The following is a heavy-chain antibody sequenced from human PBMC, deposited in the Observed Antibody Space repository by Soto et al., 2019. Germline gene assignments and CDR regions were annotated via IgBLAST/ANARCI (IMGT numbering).Heavy chain of an antibody. CDR3: ARVSREGERAAIDY. D-gene: IGHD2-15*01. CDR1: GFTFSSYW. J-gene: IGHJ4*02. V-gene: IGHV3-74*01. CDR2: INSDGSST. Sequence: GGSLRLSCAASGFTFSSYWIHWVRQAPGKGLVWVSRINSDGSSTTYADSVKGRFTISRDNAKNTLYLQMTSLRAEDTAVYYCARVSREGERAAIDYWGQETLVTVS.